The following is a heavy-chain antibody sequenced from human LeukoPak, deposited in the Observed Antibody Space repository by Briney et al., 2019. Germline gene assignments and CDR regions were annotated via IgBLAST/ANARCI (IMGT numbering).Heavy chain of an antibody. CDR3: ARDNGSGSVRTLGIDY. CDR1: GFTFGDYG. V-gene: IGHV3-9*01. D-gene: IGHD3-16*01. Sequence: PGRSLRLSCAASGFTFGDYGLHWVRLAPGKGLEWVSGISWKSDNIDYADSVRGRFTISRDNAKNSLYLQMNSLRGEDTAFYYCARDNGSGSVRTLGIDYWGQGTLVTVSS. CDR2: ISWKSDNI. J-gene: IGHJ4*02.